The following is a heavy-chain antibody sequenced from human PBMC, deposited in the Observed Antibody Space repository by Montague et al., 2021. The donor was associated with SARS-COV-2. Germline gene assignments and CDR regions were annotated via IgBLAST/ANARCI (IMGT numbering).Heavy chain of an antibody. J-gene: IGHJ5*02. CDR1: GFTFSTYT. Sequence: SLRLSCAASGFTFSTYTMNWVRQAPGKGLEWVSSIGGTTGYIYYADSVKGRFTISRDNAKNALYLQMNSLRADDTAVYYCARGQGGYVGWFDPWGQGTLVTVSS. CDR3: ARGQGGYVGWFDP. D-gene: IGHD5-12*01. CDR2: IGGTTGYI. V-gene: IGHV3-21*01.